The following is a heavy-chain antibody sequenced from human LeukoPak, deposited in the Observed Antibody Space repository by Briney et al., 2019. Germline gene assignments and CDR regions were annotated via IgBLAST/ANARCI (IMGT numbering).Heavy chain of an antibody. CDR2: INPSGGST. CDR3: AKASSSSGRKFDY. D-gene: IGHD6-6*01. V-gene: IGHV1-46*01. J-gene: IGHJ4*02. Sequence: ASVKVSCKASGFTFTSYYIHWVRQAPGQGLEWMGVINPSGGSTNYAQQLQGRITMTRDMSTNPLYMKLSSLRSEDTAVYYCAKASSSSGRKFDYWGQGSLVTVSS. CDR1: GFTFTSYY.